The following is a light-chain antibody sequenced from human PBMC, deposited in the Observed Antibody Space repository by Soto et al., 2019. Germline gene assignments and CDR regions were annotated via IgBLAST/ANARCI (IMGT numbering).Light chain of an antibody. CDR1: QDITNY. CDR3: QQYDDLPIT. J-gene: IGKJ5*01. CDR2: DAY. Sequence: DIQMTQSPSSLSGSFGSGFAVTCRAIQDITNYLNWYQQKPGKPPNLLINDAYNLETGVPSRFSGSGSGTHFSFTINSLQPEDFATYYCQQYDDLPITFGLGTRLEIK. V-gene: IGKV1-33*01.